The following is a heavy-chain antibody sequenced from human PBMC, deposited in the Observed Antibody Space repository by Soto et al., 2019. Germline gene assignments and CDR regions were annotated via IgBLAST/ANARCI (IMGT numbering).Heavy chain of an antibody. Sequence: SETLSLTCTVSGGSISSSSYYWGWIRQPPGKGLEWIGSIYYSGSTYYNPSLKSRVTISVDTSKNQFSLKLSSVTAADTAVYYCASAVDIVATIAWVPPRTAPGPGNYYYYMDVWGKGTTVTVSS. CDR2: IYYSGST. J-gene: IGHJ6*03. CDR3: ASAVDIVATIAWVPPRTAPGPGNYYYYMDV. V-gene: IGHV4-39*01. CDR1: GGSISSSSYY. D-gene: IGHD5-12*01.